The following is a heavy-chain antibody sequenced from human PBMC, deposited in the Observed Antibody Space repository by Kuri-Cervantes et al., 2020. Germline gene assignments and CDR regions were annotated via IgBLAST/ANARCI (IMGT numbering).Heavy chain of an antibody. CDR2: ISWNSGSI. Sequence: GGSLRLSCAASGFTFDDYAMHWVRQAPGKGLEWVSGISWNSGSIGYADSVKGRFTISRDNAKNSLYLQMNSLRAEDTALYYCAKGWSYIRYWGQGTLVTVSS. CDR3: AKGWSYIRY. J-gene: IGHJ4*02. D-gene: IGHD1-26*01. V-gene: IGHV3-9*01. CDR1: GFTFDDYA.